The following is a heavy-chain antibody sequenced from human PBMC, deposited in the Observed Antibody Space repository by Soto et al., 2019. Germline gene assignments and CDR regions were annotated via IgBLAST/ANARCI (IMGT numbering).Heavy chain of an antibody. CDR3: AKDHDEDFGYDLDYFDY. V-gene: IGHV3-9*01. CDR2: ISWSSVTF. CDR1: GFNCDDYP. J-gene: IGHJ4*02. Sequence: PGAALRLSCAASGFNCDDYPIHWDRQAPGKGLEWVSGISWSSVTFDYADSVKGRFTISRDNAKNSLYLQMNSLRAEDTAFYYCAKDHDEDFGYDLDYFDYWGQGTLVTVSS. D-gene: IGHD5-12*01.